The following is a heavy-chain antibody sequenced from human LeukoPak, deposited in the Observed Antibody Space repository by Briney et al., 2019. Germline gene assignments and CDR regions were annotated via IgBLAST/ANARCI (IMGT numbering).Heavy chain of an antibody. V-gene: IGHV3-23*01. Sequence: PGGSLRLSCAVSGFTFSSYVMSWVRQAPGRGLEWVSAISGSGGSTYYADSVKGRFTISRDSSKNTLYLQMNSLRDEDTAVYYCAKFEFGFWGQGTLVTVSS. CDR1: GFTFSSYV. J-gene: IGHJ4*02. CDR2: ISGSGGST. D-gene: IGHD3-16*01. CDR3: AKFEFGF.